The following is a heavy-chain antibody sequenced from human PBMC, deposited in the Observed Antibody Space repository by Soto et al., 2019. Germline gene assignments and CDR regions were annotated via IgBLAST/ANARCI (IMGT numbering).Heavy chain of an antibody. CDR2: IIPIFGTA. D-gene: IGHD3-16*01. Sequence: SVKVSCKASGGTFSSYAISWVRQAPGQGLEWMGGIIPIFGTANYAQKFQGRVTITADKSTSTAYMELSSLRSEDTAVYYCARMGKYPYGMDAWGQGTTVTVSS. V-gene: IGHV1-69*06. J-gene: IGHJ6*02. CDR1: GGTFSSYA. CDR3: ARMGKYPYGMDA.